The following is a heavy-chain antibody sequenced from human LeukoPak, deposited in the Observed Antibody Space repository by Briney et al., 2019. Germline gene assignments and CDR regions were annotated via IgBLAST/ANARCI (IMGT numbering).Heavy chain of an antibody. V-gene: IGHV3-74*01. J-gene: IGHJ4*02. D-gene: IGHD5-18*01. Sequence: GGSLRLSCAASRFTFSSYWMHWVRHTPGKGLVWVSRIKGDGSSTSYADSVKGRFTISRDNAKNTLYLQMNSLRAEDTAVYYCVRDGYSFGHDFDYWGQGTLVTVSS. CDR1: RFTFSSYW. CDR3: VRDGYSFGHDFDY. CDR2: IKGDGSST.